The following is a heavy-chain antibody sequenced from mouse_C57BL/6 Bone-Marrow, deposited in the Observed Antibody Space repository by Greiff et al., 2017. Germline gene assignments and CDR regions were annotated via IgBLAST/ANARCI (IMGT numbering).Heavy chain of an antibody. V-gene: IGHV5-17*01. Sequence: EVMLVESGGGLVKPGGSLKLSCAASGFTFSDYGMHWVRQAPEKGLEWVAYISSGSSTIYYADTVKGRFTISRDNAKNTLFLQMTSLRSEDTAMYYCARGELGPYWYFDVWGTGTTVTVSS. CDR2: ISSGSSTI. CDR1: GFTFSDYG. J-gene: IGHJ1*03. CDR3: ARGELGPYWYFDV. D-gene: IGHD4-1*01.